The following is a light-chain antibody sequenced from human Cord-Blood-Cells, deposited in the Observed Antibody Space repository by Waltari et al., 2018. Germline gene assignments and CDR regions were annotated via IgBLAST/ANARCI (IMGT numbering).Light chain of an antibody. J-gene: IGLJ2*01. Sequence: QSALTQPASVSGSPGQSITISCTGTSSDVGGYNYVSWYQQPPGKAPKLMIYDVSNRPSGVSNRFSGSKSGNTASLTISGLQGEDEADYYCSSYTSSSTVVFGGGTKLTVL. V-gene: IGLV2-14*01. CDR1: SSDVGGYNY. CDR3: SSYTSSSTVV. CDR2: DVS.